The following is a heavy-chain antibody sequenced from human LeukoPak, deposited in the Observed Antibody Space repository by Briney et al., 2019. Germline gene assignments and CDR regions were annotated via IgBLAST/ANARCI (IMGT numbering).Heavy chain of an antibody. CDR3: ARAGGIQLWFYY. CDR1: GYTFTSYG. Sequence: ASVKVSCKASGYTFTSYGISWVRQAPGQGLEWMGWISAYNGNTNYAQKLQGRVTMTTDTSTSTAYKELRSLRSDDTAVYYCARAGGIQLWFYYWGQGTLVAVSS. V-gene: IGHV1-18*01. D-gene: IGHD5-18*01. J-gene: IGHJ4*02. CDR2: ISAYNGNT.